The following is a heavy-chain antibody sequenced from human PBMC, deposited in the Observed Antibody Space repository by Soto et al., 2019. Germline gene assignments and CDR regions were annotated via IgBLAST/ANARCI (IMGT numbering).Heavy chain of an antibody. CDR1: GFTFRTYT. CDR2: INQDGSVT. V-gene: IGHV3-7*03. Sequence: GGSLRLSCISSGFTFRTYTMNCLRQAPGKGLEWVADINQDGSVTYYVDSVKGRFTISRDNAKNSLYLQMNSLRAEDTAVYYCARYFRGSGRYFFEHWGQGTMVTVSS. D-gene: IGHD6-19*01. CDR3: ARYFRGSGRYFFEH. J-gene: IGHJ4*02.